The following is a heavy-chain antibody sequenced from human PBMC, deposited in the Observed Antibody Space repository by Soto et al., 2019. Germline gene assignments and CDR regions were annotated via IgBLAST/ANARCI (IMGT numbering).Heavy chain of an antibody. Sequence: SETLSLTCTVSGGSISSDSYYWGWIRQSPEKGLEWIASISYSGSTYYNPTLKSRLIISVDTSKSQFSLKLTSVTAADAALYYCARDFFDSSDYTTNWFDPWGQGTLVTVSS. D-gene: IGHD3-22*01. CDR1: GGSISSDSYY. CDR3: ARDFFDSSDYTTNWFDP. V-gene: IGHV4-39*01. J-gene: IGHJ5*02. CDR2: ISYSGST.